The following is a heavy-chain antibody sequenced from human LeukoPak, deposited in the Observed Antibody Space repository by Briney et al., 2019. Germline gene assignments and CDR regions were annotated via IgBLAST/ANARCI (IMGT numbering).Heavy chain of an antibody. V-gene: IGHV1-2*06. J-gene: IGHJ6*02. Sequence: ASVKVSCKASGYTFTGYYMHWVRQAPGQGLEWMGRINPNSGGTNYAQKFQGRVTMTRDTSISTAYMELSRLRSDDTAVYYCARENYYDSRMGTDVWGQGTTVTVSS. CDR3: ARENYYDSRMGTDV. CDR1: GYTFTGYY. D-gene: IGHD3-22*01. CDR2: INPNSGGT.